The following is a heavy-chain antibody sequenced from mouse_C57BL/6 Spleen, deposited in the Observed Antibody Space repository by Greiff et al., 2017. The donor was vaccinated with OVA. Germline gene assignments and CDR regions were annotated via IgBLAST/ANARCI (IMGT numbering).Heavy chain of an antibody. CDR2: IDPSDSYT. CDR1: GYTFTSYW. Sequence: QVQLKQPGAELVRPGTSVKLSCKASGYTFTSYWMHWVKQRPGQGLEWIGVIDPSDSYTNYNQKFKGKATLTVDTSSSTAYMQLSSLTSEDSAVYYCARGYGSLYWYFDVWGTGTTVTVSS. CDR3: ARGYGSLYWYFDV. D-gene: IGHD1-1*01. V-gene: IGHV1-59*01. J-gene: IGHJ1*03.